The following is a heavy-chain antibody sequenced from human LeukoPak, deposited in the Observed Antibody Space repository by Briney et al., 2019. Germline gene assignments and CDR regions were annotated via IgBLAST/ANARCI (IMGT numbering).Heavy chain of an antibody. V-gene: IGHV3-48*04. CDR1: GFTFSTYG. CDR2: ISSSSSTI. J-gene: IGHJ4*02. CDR3: ARAYSSGGGIVIVPGAN. D-gene: IGHD2-2*01. Sequence: GGSLRLSCAASGFTFSTYGMSWVRQAPGKGLEWVSSISSSSSTIYHADSVKGRFTISRDNAKNSLSLQMNGLRVEDTAVYYCARAYSSGGGIVIVPGANWGQGTLVTVSS.